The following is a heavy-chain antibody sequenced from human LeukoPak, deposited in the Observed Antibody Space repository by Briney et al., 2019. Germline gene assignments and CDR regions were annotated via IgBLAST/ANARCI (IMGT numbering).Heavy chain of an antibody. Sequence: PGGSLRLSCAATGFSFSSYSMNWVRQAPGKGLEWVSSISSSSSYIYYADSVKGRFTISRDNAKNSLYLQMNSLRAEDTAVYYCARAQIVVVNDAFDIWGQGTMVTVSS. CDR3: ARAQIVVVNDAFDI. CDR1: GFSFSSYS. CDR2: ISSSSSYI. D-gene: IGHD3-22*01. J-gene: IGHJ3*02. V-gene: IGHV3-21*01.